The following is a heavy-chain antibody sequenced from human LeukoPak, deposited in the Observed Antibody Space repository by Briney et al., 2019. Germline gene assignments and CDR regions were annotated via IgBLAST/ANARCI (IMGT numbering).Heavy chain of an antibody. Sequence: PSETLSLTCTVSGGSMSNYYWSWLRQPPGKGLEWIGFIYYSGSTNYNPSLESRVTISIDTSKNQFSLKVRSVTAADTAVYYCTRMDYWGQGTLVTVSS. CDR2: IYYSGST. CDR3: TRMDY. V-gene: IGHV4-59*01. J-gene: IGHJ4*02. CDR1: GGSMSNYY.